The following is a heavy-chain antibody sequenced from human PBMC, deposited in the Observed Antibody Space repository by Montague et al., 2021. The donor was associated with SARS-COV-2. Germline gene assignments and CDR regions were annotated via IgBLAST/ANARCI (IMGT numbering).Heavy chain of an antibody. CDR2: INHSGST. Sequence: SETLSLTCAVYGGSFSGYYWSWIRQPPGKGLEWIGEINHSGSTNYNPSLKSRVTISVDTSKNQFSLKLSSVTAADTAVYYCARQDYSYASIGYVRRDCFDPWGQGTLVTVSS. CDR1: GGSFSGYY. J-gene: IGHJ5*02. D-gene: IGHD3-22*01. CDR3: ARQDYSYASIGYVRRDCFDP. V-gene: IGHV4-34*01.